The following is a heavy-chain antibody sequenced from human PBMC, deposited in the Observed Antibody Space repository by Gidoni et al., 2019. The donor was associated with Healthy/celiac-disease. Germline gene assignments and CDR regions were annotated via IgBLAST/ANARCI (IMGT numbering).Heavy chain of an antibody. Sequence: QVQLVQSGAEVQKPGASVTVSCKASGYTFTSYDINWVRQATGQGLEWMGWMNPNSGNTGYAQKFQGRVTMTRNTSISTAYMELSSLRSEDTAVYYCAREYPNSYYYYGMDVWGQGTTVTVSS. D-gene: IGHD6-6*01. CDR1: GYTFTSYD. CDR2: MNPNSGNT. CDR3: AREYPNSYYYYGMDV. J-gene: IGHJ6*02. V-gene: IGHV1-8*01.